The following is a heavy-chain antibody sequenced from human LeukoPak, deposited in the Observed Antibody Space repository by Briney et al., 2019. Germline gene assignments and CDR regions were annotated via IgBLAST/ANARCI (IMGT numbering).Heavy chain of an antibody. CDR2: ISSDGGNK. CDR3: AREGFTSSWLYYYYYMDV. J-gene: IGHJ6*03. Sequence: QSGGSLRFSCAASGFTFSTYGVHWVRQAPGKGLEWVAVISSDGGNKYYADSVRGRFTISRDNSKNGLYLQMNSLRPEDTAIYYCAREGFTSSWLYYYYYMDVWDKGTTVTVSS. D-gene: IGHD6-13*01. V-gene: IGHV3-30*04. CDR1: GFTFSTYG.